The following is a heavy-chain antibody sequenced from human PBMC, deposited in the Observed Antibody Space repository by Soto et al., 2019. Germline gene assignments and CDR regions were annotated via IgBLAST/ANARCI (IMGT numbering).Heavy chain of an antibody. V-gene: IGHV1-18*01. CDR3: ARAPSVVTPHYYYGMDV. CDR2: ISAYNGNT. CDR1: GYTFTSYG. Sequence: ASVKVSCKASGYTFTSYGISWVRQAPGQGLEWMGWISAYNGNTNYAQKLQGRVTMTTDTSTSTAYMELRSLGSDDTAVYYCARAPSVVTPHYYYGMDVWGQGTTVTVSS. D-gene: IGHD2-21*02. J-gene: IGHJ6*02.